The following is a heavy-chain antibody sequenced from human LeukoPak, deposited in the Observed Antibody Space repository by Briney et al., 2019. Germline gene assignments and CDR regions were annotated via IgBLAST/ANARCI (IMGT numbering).Heavy chain of an antibody. CDR1: GFTFDDHS. CDR3: VKASSSWSALEY. CDR2: ITWDGDST. D-gene: IGHD6-13*01. Sequence: GGSLRLSCAASGFTFDDHSMHWVRQASGKGLEWVSLITWDGDSTYYADSVRGRFTISRDNSEKSLYLQMNSLRTEDTALYYCVKASSSWSALEYWGQGTLVTVSS. J-gene: IGHJ4*02. V-gene: IGHV3-43*01.